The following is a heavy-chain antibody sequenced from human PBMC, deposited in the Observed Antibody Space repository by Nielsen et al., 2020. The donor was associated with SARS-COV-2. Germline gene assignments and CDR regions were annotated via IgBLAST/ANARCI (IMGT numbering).Heavy chain of an antibody. Sequence: SETLSLTCTVSGGSISSSSYYWGWIRQPPGKGLEWIGSIYYSGSTYYNPSLKSRVTISVDTSKNQFSLKLSSVTAADTAVYYCARDLSFDWYTTVWGLFDYWGQGTLVTVSS. V-gene: IGHV4-39*07. CDR3: ARDLSFDWYTTVWGLFDY. D-gene: IGHD3-9*01. J-gene: IGHJ4*02. CDR1: GGSISSSSYY. CDR2: IYYSGST.